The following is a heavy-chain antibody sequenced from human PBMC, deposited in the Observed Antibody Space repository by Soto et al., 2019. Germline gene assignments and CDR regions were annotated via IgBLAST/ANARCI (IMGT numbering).Heavy chain of an antibody. D-gene: IGHD4-4*01. CDR2: ISYDGSNK. V-gene: IGHV3-30*18. CDR1: GFTFSSYG. CDR3: AKVRGPATVTDYYYYGMDV. Sequence: QVQLVESGGGVVQPGRSLRLSCAASGFTFSSYGMHWVRQAPGKGLEWVAVISYDGSNKYYADSVKGRFTISRDNSKNPLYLQMNSLRAEDTAVYYCAKVRGPATVTDYYYYGMDVWGQGTTVTVSS. J-gene: IGHJ6*02.